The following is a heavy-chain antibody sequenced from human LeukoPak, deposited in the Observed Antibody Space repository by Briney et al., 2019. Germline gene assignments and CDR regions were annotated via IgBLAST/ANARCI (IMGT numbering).Heavy chain of an antibody. CDR3: ARGGDYYDSSGYYHDAFDN. CDR1: GGSISSSSYY. J-gene: IGHJ3*02. D-gene: IGHD3-22*01. Sequence: SETLSLTCTVSGGSISSSSYYWGWIRQPPGKGLELIGSIYYSGSTYYNPSLKSRVTISVDTSKNQFSLKLSSVTAADTAVYYCARGGDYYDSSGYYHDAFDNWGQGTMVTVSS. CDR2: IYYSGST. V-gene: IGHV4-39*07.